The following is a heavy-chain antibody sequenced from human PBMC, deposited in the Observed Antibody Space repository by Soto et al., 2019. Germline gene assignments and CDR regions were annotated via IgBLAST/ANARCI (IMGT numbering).Heavy chain of an antibody. V-gene: IGHV3-23*01. CDR3: AKGPSSGWYYWFDP. CDR1: GFTFSSYA. Sequence: PVGSVRLSCAASGFTFSSYAMSWVRQAPGKGLEWVSAISGSGGSTYYADSVKGRFTISRDNSKNTLYLQMNSLRAEDTAVYYCAKGPSSGWYYWFDPWGQGTLVTVSS. D-gene: IGHD6-19*01. J-gene: IGHJ5*02. CDR2: ISGSGGST.